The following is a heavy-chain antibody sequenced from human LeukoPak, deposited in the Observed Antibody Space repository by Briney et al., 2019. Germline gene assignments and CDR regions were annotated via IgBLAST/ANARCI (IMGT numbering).Heavy chain of an antibody. J-gene: IGHJ3*02. CDR2: IYHTGGT. V-gene: IGHV4-59*01. Sequence: SETLSLNCTVSGGSFNDYFWSWIRQPPGEGLEWIGYIYHTGGTHYNPSLKSRVTMSLDTSKNQFSLKLSSVTALDTAVYFCAREDSGFQIWGQGTMVTVSS. CDR1: GGSFNDYF. CDR3: AREDSGFQI.